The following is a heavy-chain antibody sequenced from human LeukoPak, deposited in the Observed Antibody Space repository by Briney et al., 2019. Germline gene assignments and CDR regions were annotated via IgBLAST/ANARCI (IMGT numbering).Heavy chain of an antibody. V-gene: IGHV3-73*01. CDR2: IRSKANSYAT. CDR1: GFTFSGSA. J-gene: IGHJ5*02. CDR3: TRRYCSSTSCPYFDP. Sequence: GGSLRLSCAASGFTFSGSAMHWVRQASGRGLEWVGRIRSKANSYATAYAASVKGRFTISRDDSKNTAYLQMNSLKTEDTAVYYCTRRYCSSTSCPYFDPWGQGTLFTVSS. D-gene: IGHD2-2*01.